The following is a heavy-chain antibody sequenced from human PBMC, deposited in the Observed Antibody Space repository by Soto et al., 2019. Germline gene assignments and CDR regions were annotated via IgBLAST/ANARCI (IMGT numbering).Heavy chain of an antibody. V-gene: IGHV3-21*01. CDR1: GFSFSSYS. J-gene: IGHJ6*01. Sequence: GGSLRLSCAASGFSFSSYSMNWVRQAPGKGLEWVSSISSSSSYIYYADSVKGRFTISRDNAKNSLYLQMNSLRADDTAVYYCARAPLVAKGTQFEYYGMGVRGQGTTVTGSS. CDR3: ARAPLVAKGTQFEYYGMGV. CDR2: ISSSSSYI. D-gene: IGHD1-1*01.